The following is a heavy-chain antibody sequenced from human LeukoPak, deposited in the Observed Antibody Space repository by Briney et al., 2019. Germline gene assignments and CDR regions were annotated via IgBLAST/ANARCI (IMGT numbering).Heavy chain of an antibody. CDR2: ISSGSSHI. Sequence: GGSLRLSCAPSGFTFSTYSMNWVRQAPGKGLEWVSSISSGSSHIYYADSVKGRFTISRDNAKKSLYLQMNSLRAEDTAVYYCARDNRWSSSSYYYYYYYMDVWGKGTTVTVSS. CDR3: ARDNRWSSSSYYYYYYYMDV. J-gene: IGHJ6*03. CDR1: GFTFSTYS. V-gene: IGHV3-21*01. D-gene: IGHD6-6*01.